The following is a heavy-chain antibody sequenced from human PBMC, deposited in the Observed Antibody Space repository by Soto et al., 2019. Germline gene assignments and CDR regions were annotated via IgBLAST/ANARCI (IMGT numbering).Heavy chain of an antibody. CDR1: VYSFTSYW. V-gene: IGHV5-10-1*01. Sequence: GESLKISCKGSVYSFTSYWISWVRQMPGKGLEWMGRIDPSDSYTNYSPSFQGHVTISADKSISTAYLQWSSLKASDTAMYYCARHFSPGRRGSDYYYGMDVWGQGTTVTVSS. CDR2: IDPSDSYT. CDR3: ARHFSPGRRGSDYYYGMDV. J-gene: IGHJ6*02. D-gene: IGHD2-15*01.